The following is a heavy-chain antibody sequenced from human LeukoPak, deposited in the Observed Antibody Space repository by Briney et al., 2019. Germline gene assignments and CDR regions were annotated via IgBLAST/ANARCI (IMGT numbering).Heavy chain of an antibody. CDR2: ISNEGSTT. V-gene: IGHV3-30*18. D-gene: IGHD4-17*01. CDR3: AKSGGVTTTLGY. Sequence: GGSLRLSCAASGFTFSSYGMHWVRQAPGKGLEWVAVISNEGSTTYYTDSVKGRFTISRDNAKNSLYLQMNSLRAEDTAVYYCAKSGGVTTTLGYWGQGTLVTVSS. J-gene: IGHJ4*02. CDR1: GFTFSSYG.